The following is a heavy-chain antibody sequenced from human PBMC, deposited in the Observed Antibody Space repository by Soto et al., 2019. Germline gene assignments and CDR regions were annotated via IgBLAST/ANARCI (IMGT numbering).Heavy chain of an antibody. V-gene: IGHV3-33*03. D-gene: IGHD3-22*01. CDR2: IWYDGSNK. Sequence: GGSLRLSCAASGFLFSTYGMHWVRQAPGKGLEWVAVIWYDGSNKYYVDSVKGRFTISRDNAKNSLYLQMNSLRAEDTAVYYCARFYYDSSGYLPSPYYYYYGMDVWGQGTTVTVSS. CDR3: ARFYYDSSGYLPSPYYYYYGMDV. CDR1: GFLFSTYG. J-gene: IGHJ6*02.